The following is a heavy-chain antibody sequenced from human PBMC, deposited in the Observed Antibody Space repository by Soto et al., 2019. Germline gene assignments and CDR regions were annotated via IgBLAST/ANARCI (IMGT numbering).Heavy chain of an antibody. D-gene: IGHD3-10*01. V-gene: IGHV2-5*01. CDR3: VHIGPLRWFGDAPAFDI. J-gene: IGHJ3*02. CDR2: IYWNDDK. CDR1: GFSLTTSGVG. Sequence: QITLKESGPTLVKPTQTLTLTCTFSGFSLTTSGVGVGWIRQPPGKALKWLALIYWNDDKHYSPSLKSRLTITKDTSKNQVVLTMTNMDPVDTATYYCVHIGPLRWFGDAPAFDIWGQGTMVTVSS.